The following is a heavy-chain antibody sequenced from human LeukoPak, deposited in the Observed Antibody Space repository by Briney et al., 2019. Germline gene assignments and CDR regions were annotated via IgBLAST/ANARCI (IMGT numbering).Heavy chain of an antibody. V-gene: IGHV3-53*01. Sequence: GGSLRLSCAASGFTVSSNYMSWVRQAPGKGLEWVSVIYSGGSTYYADSVKGRFTISRDNSKNTLYLQMNSLRAEDTAVYYCARSYYYGSGSYYNDSPWFDPWGQGTLVTVSS. CDR3: ARSYYYGSGSYYNDSPWFDP. CDR1: GFTVSSNY. CDR2: IYSGGST. J-gene: IGHJ5*02. D-gene: IGHD3-10*01.